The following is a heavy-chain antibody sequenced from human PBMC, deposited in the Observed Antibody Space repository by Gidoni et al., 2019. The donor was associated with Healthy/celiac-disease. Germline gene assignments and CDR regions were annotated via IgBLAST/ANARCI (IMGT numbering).Heavy chain of an antibody. J-gene: IGHJ4*02. CDR1: GCPFSRSA. D-gene: IGHD1-26*01. CDR2: IMGSGGMT. V-gene: IGHV3-23*01. CDR3: AKEVVGAPTSLSFDS. Sequence: EVQLLDYGGGLVQPGGALRLSCAGSGCPFSRSAMSWVRQAPGKGLGWVSAIMGSGGMTDYADSVKGRFTISRDISKNTLYLQMNSLIAEDTAVYYCAKEVVGAPTSLSFDSWGQGTLVTVSS.